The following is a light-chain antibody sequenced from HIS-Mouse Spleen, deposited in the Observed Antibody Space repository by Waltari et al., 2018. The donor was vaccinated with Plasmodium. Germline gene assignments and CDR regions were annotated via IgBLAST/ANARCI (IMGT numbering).Light chain of an antibody. CDR1: QSISSY. CDR3: QQSYSTPLFT. Sequence: DIQLTQSPSSLSASVGDRVTIPCRASQSISSYLNCYQQKQGKAPKLLIYAASRLQSGVPSRFSGSGSGTDFTLTISSLQPEDFATYYCQQSYSTPLFTFGPGTKVDIK. V-gene: IGKV1-39*01. CDR2: AAS. J-gene: IGKJ3*01.